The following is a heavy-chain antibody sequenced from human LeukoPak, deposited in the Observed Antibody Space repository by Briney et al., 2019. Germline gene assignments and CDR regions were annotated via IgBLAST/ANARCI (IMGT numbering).Heavy chain of an antibody. J-gene: IGHJ4*02. D-gene: IGHD2-2*01. CDR3: ARANFLYCSSTTCFFDY. CDR1: GYTFTDYY. CDR2: INPNSGDT. Sequence: GASVEVSCKASGYTFTDYYLHWVRQAPGQGFEWMGWINPNSGDTNYAQKFQGRVTMTRDTSISTAHMEMSRLRSDDTAVYYCARANFLYCSSTTCFFDYWGQGTLVTVSS. V-gene: IGHV1-2*02.